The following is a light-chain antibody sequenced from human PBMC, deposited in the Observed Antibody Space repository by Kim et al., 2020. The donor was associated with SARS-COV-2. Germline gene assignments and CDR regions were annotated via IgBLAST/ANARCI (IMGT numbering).Light chain of an antibody. V-gene: IGLV10-54*04. CDR2: RDN. CDR3: SAWDSSLSAWV. CDR1: TNNVGDEG. J-gene: IGLJ3*02. Sequence: QAGLTQPPSVSKGLRQTATLTCTGNTNNVGDEGAAWLQQHRGHPPKLLSYRDNNRPSGISGRFSASRSGNTAYLTITGLQPEDEADYYCSAWDSSLSAWVFGGGTQLTVL.